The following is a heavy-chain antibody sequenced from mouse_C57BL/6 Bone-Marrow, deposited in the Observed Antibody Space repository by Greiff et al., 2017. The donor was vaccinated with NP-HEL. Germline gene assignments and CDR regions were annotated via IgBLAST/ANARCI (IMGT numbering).Heavy chain of an antibody. Sequence: QVQLQQPGAELVKPGASVKLSCKASGYTFTSYWMQWVKQRPGQGLEWIGEIDPSDSYTNYNQKFKGKATLTVDTSSSPAYMQLSSLTSEDSAVYYCARDGSSYLWYFDVWGTGTTVTVSS. CDR3: ARDGSSYLWYFDV. CDR2: IDPSDSYT. CDR1: GYTFTSYW. J-gene: IGHJ1*03. D-gene: IGHD1-1*01. V-gene: IGHV1-50*01.